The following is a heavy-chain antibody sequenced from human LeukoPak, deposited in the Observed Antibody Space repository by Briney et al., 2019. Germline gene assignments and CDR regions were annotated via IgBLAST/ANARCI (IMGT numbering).Heavy chain of an antibody. Sequence: ASVKVSCKASGYTFTSYDINWVRQATGQRLEGMGWVNPKSGNTGYAQKFQGRVTMTRNTSISTAYMALSSLRSEDTAVYYCARGITHKRRGHDYWGQGTLVTVSS. V-gene: IGHV1-8*01. CDR1: GYTFTSYD. D-gene: IGHD3-10*01. J-gene: IGHJ4*02. CDR2: VNPKSGNT. CDR3: ARGITHKRRGHDY.